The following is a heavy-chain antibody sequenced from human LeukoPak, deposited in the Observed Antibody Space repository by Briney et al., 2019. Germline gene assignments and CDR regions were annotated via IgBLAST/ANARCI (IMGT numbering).Heavy chain of an antibody. Sequence: SVKVSCKASGATFSSYAISCERQATGQRLEWIGGIIPIFGTANCAQKIQGRVTITADKSTSTAYMELSSLRSEDTAVYYCARDPLIAVAGILSSGWFDSWGQGTLVTVSS. V-gene: IGHV1-69*06. CDR1: GATFSSYA. J-gene: IGHJ5*01. D-gene: IGHD6-19*01. CDR3: ARDPLIAVAGILSSGWFDS. CDR2: IIPIFGTA.